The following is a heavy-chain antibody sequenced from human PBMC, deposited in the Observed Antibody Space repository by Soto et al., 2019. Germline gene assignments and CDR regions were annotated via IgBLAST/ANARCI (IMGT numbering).Heavy chain of an antibody. Sequence: QFQLLKPGAEVKKPGSSVGASCKASGDTFTSYSITWLRQAPELGLEWMGRINPILSMSNYAQRFQGRVTMTADKSTSTAYMELSSLRSEDTAMYYCASSYGSGYRAFDYWGQGALVTVSS. D-gene: IGHD3-10*01. CDR2: INPILSMS. CDR3: ASSYGSGYRAFDY. J-gene: IGHJ4*02. V-gene: IGHV1-69*02. CDR1: GDTFTSYS.